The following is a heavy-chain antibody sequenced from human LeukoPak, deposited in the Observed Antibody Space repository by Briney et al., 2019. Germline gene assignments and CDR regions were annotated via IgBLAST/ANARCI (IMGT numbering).Heavy chain of an antibody. V-gene: IGHV1-2*02. CDR3: ARGGWLQEFDY. J-gene: IGHJ4*02. CDR2: ITPNSGGS. CDR1: GYTFTGDY. Sequence: ASAKVSCKASGYTFTGDYMQGGRQAPGEGGEGIEWITPNSGGSNYAQKFQGTLTMTRDTSISPAYMELSRLSSDDTAVYYCARGGWLQEFDYWGQGTLVTVSS. D-gene: IGHD5-24*01.